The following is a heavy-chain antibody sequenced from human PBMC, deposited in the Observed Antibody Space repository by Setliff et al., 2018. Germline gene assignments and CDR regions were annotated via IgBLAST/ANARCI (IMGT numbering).Heavy chain of an antibody. CDR3: ARASSGWYSAYYYYRDV. CDR2: INRRGST. Sequence: SETLSLTCTASGGSVNSGYDNWNWLRQPAGKGLEWIGHINRRGSTNFSPSLKSRVTISLDTSKNQFSLNLTSVTAADTAVYYCARASSGWYSAYYYYRDVWGKGTTVTVSS. J-gene: IGHJ6*03. CDR1: GGSVNSGYDN. D-gene: IGHD6-19*01. V-gene: IGHV4-61*09.